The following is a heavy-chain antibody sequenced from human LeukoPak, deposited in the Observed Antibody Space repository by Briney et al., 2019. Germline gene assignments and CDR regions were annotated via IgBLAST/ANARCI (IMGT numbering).Heavy chain of an antibody. V-gene: IGHV3-33*08. D-gene: IGHD5-18*01. J-gene: IGHJ4*02. CDR3: ARVLDTAGMSY. Sequence: GGSLRLSCAASGFTFSSYSMNWVRQAPGKGLEWVSIIWHDGSRTYYADSVKGRFTISRDNSKNTLYLQMNSLRAEDTAVYYCARVLDTAGMSYWGQGTLVTVSS. CDR2: IWHDGSRT. CDR1: GFTFSSYS.